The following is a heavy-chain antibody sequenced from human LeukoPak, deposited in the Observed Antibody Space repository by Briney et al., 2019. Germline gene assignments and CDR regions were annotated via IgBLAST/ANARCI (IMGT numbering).Heavy chain of an antibody. Sequence: GGSLRLSCSASGFTFSSCAMHWVRQAPGTGLEYVSTVNANGGSTFYADSVKGRFTVSRDNSKNTLYLQMRSLRAEDTAVYYCVKGWRYSGNGMDVWGQGTTVTVSS. CDR1: GFTFSSCA. V-gene: IGHV3-64D*06. CDR2: VNANGGST. J-gene: IGHJ6*02. CDR3: VKGWRYSGNGMDV. D-gene: IGHD1-26*01.